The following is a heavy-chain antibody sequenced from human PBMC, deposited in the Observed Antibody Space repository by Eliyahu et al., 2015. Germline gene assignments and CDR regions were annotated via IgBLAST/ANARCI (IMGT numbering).Heavy chain of an antibody. D-gene: IGHD6-19*01. V-gene: IGHV4-34*01. CDR2: INHSGTA. Sequence: QVQLQQWGAGLLKPSETLSLACAVXGGSFSGXYWXXIRQPPGKGLEWIGEINHSGTANYNPSLQSRITISADTSKNQFSLKLSSVTAADTAVYYCARGDRTAVAGTGFFYYGMDVWGQGTTVTVSS. J-gene: IGHJ6*02. CDR1: GGSFSGXY. CDR3: ARGDRTAVAGTGFFYYGMDV.